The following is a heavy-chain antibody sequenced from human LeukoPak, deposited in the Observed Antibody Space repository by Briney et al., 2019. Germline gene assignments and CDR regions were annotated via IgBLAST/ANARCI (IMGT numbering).Heavy chain of an antibody. Sequence: SGTLSLTCAVSGGSISSSNWWSWVRQPPGKGLEWIGDIYYSGSIKYNPSLKSRVTMSVDTSKNQFSLKLSSVTAADTAIYYCARENPSGYYNRPIDYWGQGTLVTVSS. J-gene: IGHJ4*02. CDR1: GGSISSSNW. D-gene: IGHD3-22*01. CDR2: IYYSGSI. V-gene: IGHV4-4*02. CDR3: ARENPSGYYNRPIDY.